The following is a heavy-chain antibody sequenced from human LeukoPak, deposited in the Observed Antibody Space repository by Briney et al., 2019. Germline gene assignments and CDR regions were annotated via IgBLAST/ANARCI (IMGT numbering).Heavy chain of an antibody. CDR2: IYYSGST. V-gene: IGHV4-59*08. CDR1: GGSISSYY. J-gene: IGHJ5*02. CDR3: ARHSDSSGYPNWFDP. D-gene: IGHD3-22*01. Sequence: PSETLSLTCTVSGGSISSYYWSWIRQPPGKGLEWIGYIYYSGSTNYNPSLKSRVTISVDTSKNQFSLKLSSVTAADTAVYYCARHSDSSGYPNWFDPWGQGTLVTVSS.